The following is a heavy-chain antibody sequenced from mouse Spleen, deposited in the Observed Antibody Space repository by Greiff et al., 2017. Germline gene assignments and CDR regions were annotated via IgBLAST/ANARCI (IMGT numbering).Heavy chain of an antibody. D-gene: IGHD1-1*01. CDR2: IHPNSGST. V-gene: IGHV1-64*01. Sequence: VQLQQPGAELVKPGASVKLSCKASGYTFTSYWMHWVKQRPGQGLEWIGMIHPNSGSTNYNEKFKSKATLTVDKSSSTAYMQLSSLTSEDSAVYYCAKGGYYYGSSYYYAMDYWGQGTSVTVSS. CDR3: AKGGYYYGSSYYYAMDY. J-gene: IGHJ4*01. CDR1: GYTFTSYW.